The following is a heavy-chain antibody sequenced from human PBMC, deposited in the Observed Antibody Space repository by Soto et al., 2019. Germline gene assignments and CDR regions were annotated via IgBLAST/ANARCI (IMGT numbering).Heavy chain of an antibody. Sequence: QVQLVQSGAEVKKPGASVKVYCKASGYTFTSYYMHWVRQAPGQGLEWMGIINPSGGSTSYAQKFQGRVTMTRDTSTSTVYMELSSLRSEDTAVYYCATGLYCGGDCYWLNYWGQGTLVTVSS. CDR3: ATGLYCGGDCYWLNY. V-gene: IGHV1-46*03. J-gene: IGHJ4*02. D-gene: IGHD2-21*02. CDR1: GYTFTSYY. CDR2: INPSGGST.